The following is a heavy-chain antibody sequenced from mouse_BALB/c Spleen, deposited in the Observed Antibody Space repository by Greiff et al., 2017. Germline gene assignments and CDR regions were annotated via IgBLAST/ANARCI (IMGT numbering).Heavy chain of an antibody. CDR1: GFTFSSYA. V-gene: IGHV5-9-4*01. Sequence: EVKVVESGGGLVKPGGSLKLSCAASGFTFSSYAMSWVRQSPEKRLEWVAEISSGGSYTYYPDTVTGRFTISRDNAKNTLYLEMSSLRSEDTAMYYCARHSGAMDYWGQGTSVTVSS. D-gene: IGHD3-2*02. CDR3: ARHSGAMDY. J-gene: IGHJ4*01. CDR2: ISSGGSYT.